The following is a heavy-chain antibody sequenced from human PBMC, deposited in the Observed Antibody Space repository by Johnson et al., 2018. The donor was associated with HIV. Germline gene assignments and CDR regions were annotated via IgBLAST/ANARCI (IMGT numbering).Heavy chain of an antibody. CDR2: FSFDGVYG. D-gene: IGHD5-12*01. J-gene: IGHJ3*02. CDR1: GFTFSDYS. V-gene: IGHV3-30*03. Sequence: QMQLVESGGGVVQPGRPERFFCAASGFTFSDYSIYWVRRAPGKGLDWVAIFSFDGVYGESADSVKGPFIISRDKAKNALHLQMRSLRAEETGICFYMRESRSVAPGCVGFDIWGQGTSVTVSS. CDR3: MRESRSVAPGCVGFDI.